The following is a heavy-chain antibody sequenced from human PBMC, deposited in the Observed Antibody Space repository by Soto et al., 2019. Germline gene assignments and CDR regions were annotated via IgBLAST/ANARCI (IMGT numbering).Heavy chain of an antibody. CDR3: AKANRDFWSGYYGYYYYVLDV. CDR2: ITGTGSAT. Sequence: EVQLLESGGGLVQPGGSLRLSCPASGFTFSTYAMSWVRQAPGKGLEWVSGITGTGSATYHADSVKGRFTISRDNSMNTLYLQMSSLGVEDSAVYYCAKANRDFWSGYYGYYYYVLDVWCQGTTVTVSS. V-gene: IGHV3-23*01. D-gene: IGHD3-3*01. J-gene: IGHJ6*02. CDR1: GFTFSTYA.